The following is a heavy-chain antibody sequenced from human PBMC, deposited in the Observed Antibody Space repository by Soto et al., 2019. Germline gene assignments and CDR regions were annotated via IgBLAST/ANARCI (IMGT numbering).Heavy chain of an antibody. Sequence: GGSLRLSCAASGFTVSSDYMSWVRQAPGKGLEWVSVIYSGGSTYYADSVKGRFTISRDNSKNTLYLQMNSLRAEDTAVYYCARSSNSIAAAGTGFDYWGQGTLVTVSS. J-gene: IGHJ4*02. CDR1: GFTVSSDY. V-gene: IGHV3-53*01. D-gene: IGHD6-13*01. CDR2: IYSGGST. CDR3: ARSSNSIAAAGTGFDY.